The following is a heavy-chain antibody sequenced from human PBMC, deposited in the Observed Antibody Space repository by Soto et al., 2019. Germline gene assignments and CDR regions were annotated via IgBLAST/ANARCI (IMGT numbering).Heavy chain of an antibody. Sequence: QVQLVQSGAEVKKPGSSVKVSCKASGGTFSSDSFSWVRQAPGQGLEWMGGIIPMFDTPIYAQKFQDRVTITAEESTSPAYMQLSSLRSGDTAAYYCARSGGLDRDFNYWGQGSLVTVSS. D-gene: IGHD2-15*01. J-gene: IGHJ4*02. V-gene: IGHV1-69*12. CDR3: ARSGGLDRDFNY. CDR2: IIPMFDTP. CDR1: GGTFSSDS.